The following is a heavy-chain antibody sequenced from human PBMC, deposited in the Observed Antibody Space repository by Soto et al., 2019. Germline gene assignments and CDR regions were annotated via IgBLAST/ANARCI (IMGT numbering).Heavy chain of an antibody. J-gene: IGHJ6*02. CDR2: IWYDGSNK. CDR1: GFTFSSYG. V-gene: IGHV3-33*01. D-gene: IGHD5-18*01. CDR3: ARDEGSDTAMVTGLYYGMDV. Sequence: QVQLVESGGGVVQPGRSLRLSCAASGFTFSSYGMHWVRQAPGKGLEWVAVIWYDGSNKYYADSVKGRFTISRDNSKNTLYLQMNRLGAEDTAVYYCARDEGSDTAMVTGLYYGMDVWGQGTTVTVSS.